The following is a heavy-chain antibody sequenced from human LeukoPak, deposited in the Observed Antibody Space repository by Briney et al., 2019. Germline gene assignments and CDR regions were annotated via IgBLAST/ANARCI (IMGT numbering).Heavy chain of an antibody. J-gene: IGHJ4*02. D-gene: IGHD1-1*01. Sequence: GGSLRLSCAVSGFSVTNNYMSWVRQAPGKGLEWVSVFYVGGATYYADSVKGRFTISRDNAKNSLYLQMNSLRAEDTAVYYCARDMRYNWNDVRYYFDYWGQGTLVTVSS. CDR2: FYVGGAT. V-gene: IGHV3-53*01. CDR3: ARDMRYNWNDVRYYFDY. CDR1: GFSVTNNY.